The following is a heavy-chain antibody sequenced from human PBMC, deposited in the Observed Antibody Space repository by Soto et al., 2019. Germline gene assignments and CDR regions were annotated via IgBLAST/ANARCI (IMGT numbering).Heavy chain of an antibody. J-gene: IGHJ4*02. V-gene: IGHV3-30*18. CDR3: AKEGGLSGSYYISSSYYFDY. CDR2: ISYDGSNT. CDR1: GFTFSSYG. D-gene: IGHD1-26*01. Sequence: GGSLRLSCVVSGFTFSSYGMHWVRQAPGKGLEWVAIISYDGSNTYYADSVKGRFTISRDNSKNTLYLQMNSLRAEDTSVYYCAKEGGLSGSYYISSSYYFDYWGQGT.